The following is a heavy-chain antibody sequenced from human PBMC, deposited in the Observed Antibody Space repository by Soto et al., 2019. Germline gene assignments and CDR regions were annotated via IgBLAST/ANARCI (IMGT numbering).Heavy chain of an antibody. D-gene: IGHD3-10*01. CDR2: IYYSGST. Sequence: SETLSLTCTVSGGSISSYYWSWIRQPPGKGLEWIGYIYYSGSTNYNPSLKSRVTISVDTSKNQFSLKLSSVTAADTAVYYCARWGFGELLSAPFDYWGQGTLVTVSS. CDR3: ARWGFGELLSAPFDY. V-gene: IGHV4-59*01. CDR1: GGSISSYY. J-gene: IGHJ4*02.